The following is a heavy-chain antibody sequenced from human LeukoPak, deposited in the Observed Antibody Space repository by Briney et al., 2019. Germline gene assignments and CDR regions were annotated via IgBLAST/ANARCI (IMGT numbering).Heavy chain of an antibody. CDR1: GYTFTGYY. Sequence: GASVKVSCKASGYTFTGYYMHWVRQAPGQGLEWMGRINPNSGGTNYAQEFQGRVTMTRDTSISTAYMELSRLRSDDTAVYYCARATGTYCSGGSCFNWFDPWGQGTLVTVSS. V-gene: IGHV1-2*06. J-gene: IGHJ5*02. D-gene: IGHD2-15*01. CDR3: ARATGTYCSGGSCFNWFDP. CDR2: INPNSGGT.